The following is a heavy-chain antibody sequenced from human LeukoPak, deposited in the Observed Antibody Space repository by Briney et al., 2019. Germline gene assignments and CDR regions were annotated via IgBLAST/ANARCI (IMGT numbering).Heavy chain of an antibody. Sequence: SETLSLTCAVSGDSINSHYWNRIRRPPGKGLEWVAYIHSSGTTSTNPSLRSRVTVSLDTSKNQFSLRLTSLSSADTAVCYCAREVQTGGNYYLDYFTYMDVWGKGATVTVSS. CDR2: IHSSGTT. CDR1: GDSINSHY. D-gene: IGHD1-26*01. J-gene: IGHJ6*03. V-gene: IGHV4-59*11. CDR3: AREVQTGGNYYLDYFTYMDV.